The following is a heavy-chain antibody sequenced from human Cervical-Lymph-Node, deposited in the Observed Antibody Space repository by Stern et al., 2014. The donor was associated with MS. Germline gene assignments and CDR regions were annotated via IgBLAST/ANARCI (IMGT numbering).Heavy chain of an antibody. CDR2: IYPYASDT. J-gene: IGHJ4*02. Sequence: VPLVQSGAEVKKPGESLKLSCKLSGYSFTIYYIAWVRQMPGKGLEWMGVIYPYASDTTYSPSFQGQVTISADKSITTAYLQWSSLRASDTAMYYCARHVQGFDYWGQGTLVTVSS. CDR3: ARHVQGFDY. V-gene: IGHV5-51*01. CDR1: GYSFTIYY.